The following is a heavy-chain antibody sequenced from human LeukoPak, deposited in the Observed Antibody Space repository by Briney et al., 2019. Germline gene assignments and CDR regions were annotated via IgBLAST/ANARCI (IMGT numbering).Heavy chain of an antibody. Sequence: PSETLSLTCSVSGGSISNYYWNWIRQTPGKGLEWIGSTYYSGSTYYNPSLKSRVTISVDTSKNQFSLKLSSVTAADTAVYYCARAHYDILTGLTFDYWGQGTLVTVSS. CDR3: ARAHYDILTGLTFDY. V-gene: IGHV4-59*12. D-gene: IGHD3-9*01. CDR2: TYYSGST. CDR1: GGSISNYY. J-gene: IGHJ4*02.